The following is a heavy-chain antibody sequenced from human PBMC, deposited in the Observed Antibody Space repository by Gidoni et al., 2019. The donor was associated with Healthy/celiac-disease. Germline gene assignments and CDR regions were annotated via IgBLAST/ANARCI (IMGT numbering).Heavy chain of an antibody. CDR3: AGQDIVVVPAATYNWFDP. D-gene: IGHD2-2*01. Sequence: QVQLVQSGAEVKETGSSVKVSGKASGGTFSSYAISWVRQAPGQGLEWMGRISPILGIANYAQKFQGRVTITADKSTSTAYMELSSLRSEDTAVYYCAGQDIVVVPAATYNWFDPWGQGTLVTVSS. J-gene: IGHJ5*02. CDR2: ISPILGIA. CDR1: GGTFSSYA. V-gene: IGHV1-69*04.